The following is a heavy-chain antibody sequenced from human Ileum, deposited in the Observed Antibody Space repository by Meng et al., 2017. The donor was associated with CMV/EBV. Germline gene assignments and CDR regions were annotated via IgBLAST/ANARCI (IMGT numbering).Heavy chain of an antibody. V-gene: IGHV4-4*07. CDR1: GDSITSCH. Sequence: QVQLQAARPGLVNPSATLSRPCTGSGDSITSCHWSWIRQPAGKALEWIGRIYHGGSTNYNPSLKSRVTLSVDTSKNQFSMRLTSVTAADTAVYYCARGPGGFGDFNFDYWGQGTLVTVSS. J-gene: IGHJ4*02. CDR2: IYHGGST. CDR3: ARGPGGFGDFNFDY. D-gene: IGHD3-16*01.